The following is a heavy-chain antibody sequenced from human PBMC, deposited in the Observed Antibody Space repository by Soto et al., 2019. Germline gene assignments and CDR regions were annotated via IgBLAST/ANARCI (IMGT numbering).Heavy chain of an antibody. V-gene: IGHV4-31*03. D-gene: IGHD3-10*01. Sequence: QVQLQESGPGLVKPSQTLSLTCTVSGGSISSGDYYWSWIRQHPGKGLEWIGYIYYSGSTYYNPALKSRVTISVDTSKNQFSLKLSSVIAADTAMYYCARKGVRGTPLAYYWGQGTLVTVSS. CDR1: GGSISSGDYY. J-gene: IGHJ4*02. CDR2: IYYSGST. CDR3: ARKGVRGTPLAYY.